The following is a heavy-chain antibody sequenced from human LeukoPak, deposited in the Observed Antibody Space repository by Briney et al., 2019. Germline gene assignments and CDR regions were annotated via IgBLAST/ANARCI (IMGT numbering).Heavy chain of an antibody. J-gene: IGHJ3*02. Sequence: GGSLRLSCAASGFTFSSYGMHWVRQAPGKGLEWVAFIRYDGSNKYYADSVKGRFTISRDNSKNTLYLQMNSLRAEDTAVYYCAKERYCSSTSCYGDDASDIWGQGTMVTVSS. V-gene: IGHV3-30*02. CDR1: GFTFSSYG. D-gene: IGHD2-2*01. CDR2: IRYDGSNK. CDR3: AKERYCSSTSCYGDDASDI.